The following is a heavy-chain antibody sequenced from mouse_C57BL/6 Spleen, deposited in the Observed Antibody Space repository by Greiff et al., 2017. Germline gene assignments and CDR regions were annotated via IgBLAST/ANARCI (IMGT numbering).Heavy chain of an antibody. CDR2: IYPGDGDT. J-gene: IGHJ2*01. CDR1: GYAFSSSW. CDR3: ENQNSLYFDY. Sequence: VLLQQSGPELVKPGASVKISCKASGYAFSSSWMNWVKQRPGKGLEWIGRIYPGDGDTNYNVKFKGKATLTADKSSSTAYMQLSNLTSEDSAVYVCENQNSLYFDYWGQGTTLTVSS. V-gene: IGHV1-82*01.